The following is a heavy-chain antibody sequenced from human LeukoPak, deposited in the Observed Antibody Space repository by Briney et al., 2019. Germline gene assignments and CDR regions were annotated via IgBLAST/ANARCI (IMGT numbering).Heavy chain of an antibody. V-gene: IGHV3-21*01. CDR3: ASEVQWLVRGVYYFDY. D-gene: IGHD6-19*01. J-gene: IGHJ4*02. CDR2: ISSSSSYI. Sequence: GRSLRLSCAASGFTFSSYSMNWVRQAPGKGLEWVSSISSSSSYIYYADSVKGRFTISRDNAKNSLYLQMNSLRAEDTAVYYCASEVQWLVRGVYYFDYWGQGTLVTVSS. CDR1: GFTFSSYS.